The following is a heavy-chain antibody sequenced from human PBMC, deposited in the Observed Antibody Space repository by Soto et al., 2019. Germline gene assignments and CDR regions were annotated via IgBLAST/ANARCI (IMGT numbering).Heavy chain of an antibody. V-gene: IGHV3-23*01. CDR3: AKDRGGNSGFDY. Sequence: GGSLRLSCAASRFTFSSYAMSWVRRAPGKGLEWVSAISGSGGSTYYADSVKGRFTISRDNSKNTLYLQMNSLRAEDTAVYYCAKDRGGNSGFDYWGHGTPVTVSP. CDR1: RFTFSSYA. J-gene: IGHJ4*01. D-gene: IGHD3-16*01. CDR2: ISGSGGST.